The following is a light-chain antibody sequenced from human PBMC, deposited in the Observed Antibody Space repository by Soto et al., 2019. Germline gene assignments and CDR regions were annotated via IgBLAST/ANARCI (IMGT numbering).Light chain of an antibody. CDR1: QNINSW. CDR3: QQYNIFPWT. V-gene: IGKV1-5*03. J-gene: IGKJ1*01. CDR2: KAS. Sequence: DILMTQSPSTLSASVGDRVTITCRASQNINSWLAWYQQKPGKGPQLMIFKASSLQSGVPSRFSGSESGTEFTLTITSLQPDDFATYYCQQYNIFPWTFGQGTRIEIK.